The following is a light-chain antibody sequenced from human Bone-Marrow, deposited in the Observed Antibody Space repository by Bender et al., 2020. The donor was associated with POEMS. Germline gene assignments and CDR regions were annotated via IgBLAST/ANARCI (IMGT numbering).Light chain of an antibody. CDR1: DIASKS. CDR3: EVWVFSSDHWV. J-gene: IGLJ3*02. V-gene: IGLV3-21*02. Sequence: SYILTQTPAMSVAPGQTARITCGGNDIASKSVHWYNQRPGQAPVLVVHDDSDRPTGIPYRFPGTNSGNTATLIISRVEAGDEADYYCEVWVFSSDHWVFGGGAKLTVL. CDR2: DDS.